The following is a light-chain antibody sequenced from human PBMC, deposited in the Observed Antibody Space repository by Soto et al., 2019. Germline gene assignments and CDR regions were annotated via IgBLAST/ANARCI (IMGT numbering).Light chain of an antibody. Sequence: ETVMTQSPATLSLSPGERATLSCRASQSVNTFLAWYQQKPGQAPRLLMYDASTRASGVPARFSGSGSGTEFTLTISSLEFEDFAVYYCQQCSNWPETFGQGTKVEIK. CDR1: QSVNTF. V-gene: IGKV3-15*01. J-gene: IGKJ1*01. CDR2: DAS. CDR3: QQCSNWPET.